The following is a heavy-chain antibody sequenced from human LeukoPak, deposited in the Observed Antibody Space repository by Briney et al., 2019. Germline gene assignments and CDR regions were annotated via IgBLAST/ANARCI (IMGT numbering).Heavy chain of an antibody. D-gene: IGHD3-10*01. Sequence: GASVKVSCKASGYTFTSYYMHWVRQAPGQGLEWMGWINPDSGGTNYAQKFQGRVTMTWDTSISTAYMELSRLRSDDTAVYYCARDSSMLRGPLVIYYFDFWGQGTLVTVSS. CDR2: INPDSGGT. V-gene: IGHV1-2*02. CDR1: GYTFTSYY. J-gene: IGHJ4*02. CDR3: ARDSSMLRGPLVIYYFDF.